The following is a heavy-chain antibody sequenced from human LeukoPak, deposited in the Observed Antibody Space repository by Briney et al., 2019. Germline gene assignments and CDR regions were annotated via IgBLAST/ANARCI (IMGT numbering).Heavy chain of an antibody. CDR2: ISSSSSNI. CDR3: ARGRDGYNLVDAFDI. D-gene: IGHD5-24*01. Sequence: GGSLRLSCAASGFTFSSYEMNWVRQAPGKGLEWVSYISSSSSNIYYADSVKGRFTISRDNAKNSLYLQMNSLRAEDTAVYYCARGRDGYNLVDAFDIWGQGIMVTVSS. J-gene: IGHJ3*02. V-gene: IGHV3-48*01. CDR1: GFTFSSYE.